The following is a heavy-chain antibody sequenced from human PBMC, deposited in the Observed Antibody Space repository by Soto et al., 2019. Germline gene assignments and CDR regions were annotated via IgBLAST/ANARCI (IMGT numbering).Heavy chain of an antibody. CDR3: ARDRRRDDSSGYPTGNWFDP. V-gene: IGHV1-69*01. CDR1: GSTFSSYA. J-gene: IGHJ5*02. D-gene: IGHD3-22*01. CDR2: IIPIFGTA. Sequence: QLQLVQSGAEVKKPGSSVKVSCKAAGSTFSSYAISWVRQAPGQGLARMGGIIPIFGTANYAQKFQGRVTITADGSTSTAYMELRSLRSEDTAVYYCARDRRRDDSSGYPTGNWFDPWGQGTLVTVSS.